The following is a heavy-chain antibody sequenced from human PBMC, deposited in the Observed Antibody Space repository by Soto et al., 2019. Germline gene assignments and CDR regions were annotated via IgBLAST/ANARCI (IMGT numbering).Heavy chain of an antibody. V-gene: IGHV3-23*01. CDR1: GFTFSDSA. CDR2: ITSNGDGT. D-gene: IGHD2-2*01. CDR3: AKLLLFLNAFYFDS. Sequence: EVQLLESGGGLVQPGESLKLSCAASGFTFSDSAMSWVRQAPGQGLEWVSAITSNGDGTYYADSVRGRFTISRDDSKSTLYLQINSLRAEDTAVYYCAKLLLFLNAFYFDSWGQGTLVTVSS. J-gene: IGHJ4*02.